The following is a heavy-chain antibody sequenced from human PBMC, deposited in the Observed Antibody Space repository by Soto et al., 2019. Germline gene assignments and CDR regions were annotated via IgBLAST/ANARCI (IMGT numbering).Heavy chain of an antibody. J-gene: IGHJ4*02. D-gene: IGHD6-6*01. CDR2: IYYSGST. CDR3: ARLAEYSSLGSPLYYFDY. CDR1: GGSISSSSYY. V-gene: IGHV4-39*01. Sequence: SETLSLTCTVSGGSISSSSYYWGWIRQPPGKGLEWIGSIYYSGSTYYNPSLKSRVTISVDTSKNQFSLKLSSVTAADTAVYYCARLAEYSSLGSPLYYFDYWGQGTLVTVSS.